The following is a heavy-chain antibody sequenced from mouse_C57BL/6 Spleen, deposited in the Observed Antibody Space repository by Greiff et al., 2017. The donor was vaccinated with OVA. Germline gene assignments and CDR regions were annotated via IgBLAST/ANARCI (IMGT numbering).Heavy chain of an antibody. V-gene: IGHV1-9*01. CDR2: ILPGSGST. D-gene: IGHD1-1*01. CDR1: GYTFTGYW. CDR3: ARKGTTVVGHYYAMDY. Sequence: VKLQQSGAELMKPGASVKLSCKATGYTFTGYWIEWVKQRPGHGLEWIGEILPGSGSTNYNEKFKGKATFTADTSSNTAYMQLSSLTTEDSAIYYCARKGTTVVGHYYAMDYWGQGTSVTVSS. J-gene: IGHJ4*01.